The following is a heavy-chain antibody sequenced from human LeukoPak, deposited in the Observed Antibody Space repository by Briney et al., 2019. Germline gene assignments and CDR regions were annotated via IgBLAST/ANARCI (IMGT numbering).Heavy chain of an antibody. CDR3: ARGYVSYYYDSSGYQDAFDI. J-gene: IGHJ3*02. Sequence: ASVKVSCKASGYTFTSYDINWLRQATGQGLEWMGWMNPNSGNTGYAQKFQGRVTITRNTSISTAYMELSSLRSEDTAVYYCARGYVSYYYDSSGYQDAFDIWGQGTMVTVSS. D-gene: IGHD3-22*01. V-gene: IGHV1-8*03. CDR1: GYTFTSYD. CDR2: MNPNSGNT.